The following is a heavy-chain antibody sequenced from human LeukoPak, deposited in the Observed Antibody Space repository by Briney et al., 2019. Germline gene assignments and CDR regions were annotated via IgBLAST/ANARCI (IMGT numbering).Heavy chain of an antibody. CDR1: GFTFRTYT. J-gene: IGHJ4*02. Sequence: GGSLRLSCAASGFTFRTYTMNWVRQAPGKGLEWVSSISSSSRSIYYADSVKGRFTISRDNAKNSLCLQMSSLRAEDTAVYYCASAYYYDSTDYYYPSDYWGQGTLVTVSS. V-gene: IGHV3-21*01. CDR2: ISSSSRSI. D-gene: IGHD3-22*01. CDR3: ASAYYYDSTDYYYPSDY.